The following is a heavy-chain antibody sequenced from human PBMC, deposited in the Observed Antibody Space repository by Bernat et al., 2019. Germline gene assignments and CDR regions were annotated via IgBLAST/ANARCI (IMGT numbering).Heavy chain of an antibody. J-gene: IGHJ4*02. CDR2: ISGSGGST. CDR1: GFTFSTYA. V-gene: IGHV3-23*01. D-gene: IGHD2-2*01. Sequence: EVQLLESEGGLVQPGGSLRLSCAASGFTFSTYAMSWVRQAPGKGLEWVSAISGSGGSTYYADSVKGRFTISRDNSKNTLYLQMNSLRAEDTAVYYCARALEDIVVVPAAPFDYWGQGTLVTVSS. CDR3: ARALEDIVVVPAAPFDY.